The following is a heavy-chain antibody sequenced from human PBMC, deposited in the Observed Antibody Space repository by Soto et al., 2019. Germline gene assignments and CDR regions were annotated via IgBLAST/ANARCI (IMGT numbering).Heavy chain of an antibody. CDR2: ISRNSDII. Sequence: GGSLRLSCVGYGFTFSNYDMNWVRQAPGKGLEWISYISRNSDIIHYADSFKGRFTISRDNAKNSLNLQMNSLRDEDTAVYYCARDQLYYNDISGRPLNAFDVWGQGTMVTVSS. V-gene: IGHV3-48*02. CDR3: ARDQLYYNDISGRPLNAFDV. J-gene: IGHJ3*01. D-gene: IGHD3-22*01. CDR1: GFTFSNYD.